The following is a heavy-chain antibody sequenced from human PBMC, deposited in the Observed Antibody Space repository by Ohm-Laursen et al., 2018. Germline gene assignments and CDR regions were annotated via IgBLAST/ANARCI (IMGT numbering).Heavy chain of an antibody. CDR1: GFTFNSYA. Sequence: SLRLSCSASGFTFNSYAISWVRQAPGKGLEWVSATSVSGGSAYYADSVKGRFTISRDNSKNTLCLQLNSLRAEDTAVYYCAKGRVGSVAGRTFDYWGQGTLVTVSS. CDR2: TSVSGGSA. V-gene: IGHV3-23*01. J-gene: IGHJ4*02. CDR3: AKGRVGSVAGRTFDY. D-gene: IGHD6-19*01.